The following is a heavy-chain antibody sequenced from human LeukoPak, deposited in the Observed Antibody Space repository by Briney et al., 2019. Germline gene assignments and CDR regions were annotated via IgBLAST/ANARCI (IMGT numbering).Heavy chain of an antibody. D-gene: IGHD5-18*01. Sequence: SETLSLTCAVYGGSFSGYYWSWIRQPPGKGLEWIGEINHSGSTNYNPSLKSRVTISVDTSKYQFSLKLSSVTAADTAVYYCARGYSYGNYYMDVWGKGTTVTVSS. J-gene: IGHJ6*03. CDR3: ARGYSYGNYYMDV. V-gene: IGHV4-34*01. CDR2: INHSGST. CDR1: GGSFSGYY.